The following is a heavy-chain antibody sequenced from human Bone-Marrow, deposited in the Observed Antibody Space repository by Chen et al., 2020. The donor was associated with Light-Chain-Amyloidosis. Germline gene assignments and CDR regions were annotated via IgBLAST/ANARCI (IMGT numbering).Heavy chain of an antibody. D-gene: IGHD3-9*01. CDR2: ISGSGVSR. CDR3: AKDISYDDILPGYPADAFDI. Sequence: EVQLAESGGGLLQRGGSLRLSCAASGFAFSSYAMSWVRQAPGKGLEWVSTISGSGVSRYYGDSVKGRLTISRDNSKNALFLQMNSLRAEDTAVYYCAKDISYDDILPGYPADAFDIWGQGTMVTVSS. V-gene: IGHV3-23*04. J-gene: IGHJ3*02. CDR1: GFAFSSYA.